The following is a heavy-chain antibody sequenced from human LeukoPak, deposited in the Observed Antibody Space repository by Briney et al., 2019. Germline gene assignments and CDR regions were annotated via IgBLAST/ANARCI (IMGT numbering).Heavy chain of an antibody. V-gene: IGHV3-23*01. CDR2: ISGSGGST. Sequence: GGSLRLSCAASGFTFSSYAMSWVRQAPGKGLDWIAGISGSGGSTYYADSVKGRFTISRDNSKNTLYLQINSLRAEDTAVYYCAKGRGYSGYDSTFDYWGQGTLVTVSS. J-gene: IGHJ4*02. CDR3: AKGRGYSGYDSTFDY. D-gene: IGHD5-12*01. CDR1: GFTFSSYA.